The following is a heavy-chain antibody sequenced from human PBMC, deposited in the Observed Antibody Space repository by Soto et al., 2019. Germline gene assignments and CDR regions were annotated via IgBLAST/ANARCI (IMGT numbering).Heavy chain of an antibody. Sequence: QLTLKESGPTLVNPTQTLTLTCTFSGFSLSTSGVGVGWIRQPPGKALEWLALIYWNDDKRYSPSLKSRLTNTKDTSKNQVVLTMTNMDPVDTATYYCARRYSSSWSRYFDYWGQGTLVTVSS. CDR3: ARRYSSSWSRYFDY. D-gene: IGHD6-13*01. V-gene: IGHV2-5*01. CDR1: GFSLSTSGVG. CDR2: IYWNDDK. J-gene: IGHJ4*02.